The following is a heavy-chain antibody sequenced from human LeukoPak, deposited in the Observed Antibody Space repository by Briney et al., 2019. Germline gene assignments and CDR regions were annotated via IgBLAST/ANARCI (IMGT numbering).Heavy chain of an antibody. Sequence: GGSLRLSCAASGFTVSSNFMAWVRQAPGKGLEWVSVIYGGGSTFYADSVKGRFTISRDNSKNTLYLQMNSLRAEDTAVYYCAKGFSSSSFDAFDIWGQGTMVTVSS. J-gene: IGHJ3*02. V-gene: IGHV3-53*01. D-gene: IGHD6-6*01. CDR2: IYGGGST. CDR1: GFTVSSNF. CDR3: AKGFSSSSFDAFDI.